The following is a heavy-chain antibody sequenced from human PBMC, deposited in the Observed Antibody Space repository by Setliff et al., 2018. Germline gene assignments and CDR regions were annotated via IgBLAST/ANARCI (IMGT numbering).Heavy chain of an antibody. CDR3: ATKAVAGT. Sequence: LSLSCVVSGFSFSNYGMTWVRQAPGKGLEWISYISTSSGTRYYPDSVKGRFTISRDNAKKSVDLQMNSLRAEDTAVYYCATKAVAGTGGQGTLVTVSS. J-gene: IGHJ4*02. D-gene: IGHD6-19*01. CDR2: ISTSSGTR. V-gene: IGHV3-48*04. CDR1: GFSFSNYG.